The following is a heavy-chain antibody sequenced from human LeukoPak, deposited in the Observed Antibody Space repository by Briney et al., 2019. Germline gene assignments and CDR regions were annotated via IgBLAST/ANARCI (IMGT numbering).Heavy chain of an antibody. J-gene: IGHJ4*02. D-gene: IGHD3-10*01. V-gene: IGHV5-51*01. Sequence: GESLKISCKGSGYSFTSYWIGWVRQMPGKGLEWMGIIYPGXXDTRYSPSFQGQVTISADKSISTAYLQWSSLKASDTAMYYCARCTQKNDEWFGEGSAYYFDYWGQGTLVTVSS. CDR1: GYSFTSYW. CDR2: IYPGXXDT. CDR3: ARCTQKNDEWFGEGSAYYFDY.